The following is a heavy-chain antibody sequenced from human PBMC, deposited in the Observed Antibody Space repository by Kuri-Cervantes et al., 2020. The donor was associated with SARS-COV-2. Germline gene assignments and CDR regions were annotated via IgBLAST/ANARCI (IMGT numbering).Heavy chain of an antibody. CDR2: IYTSGST. Sequence: SETLSLTCTVSGGSISSGSYYWSWIRQPAGKGLEWIGRIYTSGSTNYNPSLKSRVTISVDTSKNQFSLKLSSVTAADTAVYYCARAPGYCSGGSCYSGGGYWGQGTLVTVSS. V-gene: IGHV4-61*02. CDR1: GGSISSGSYY. D-gene: IGHD2-15*01. J-gene: IGHJ4*02. CDR3: ARAPGYCSGGSCYSGGGY.